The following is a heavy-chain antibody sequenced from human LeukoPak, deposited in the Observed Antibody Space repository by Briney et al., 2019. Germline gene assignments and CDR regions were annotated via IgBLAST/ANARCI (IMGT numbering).Heavy chain of an antibody. D-gene: IGHD1-26*01. CDR3: ARKGSGNYYVDY. CDR1: GFTFSSYA. J-gene: IGHJ4*02. Sequence: GGSLRLSCAASGFTFSSYAMSWVRQAPGKGLEWVSGISDSGAATFYADSVRGRFTISRDNAKNTLYLQMNSLRAEDTAVYYCARKGSGNYYVDYWGQGTLVTVSS. CDR2: ISDSGAAT. V-gene: IGHV3-23*01.